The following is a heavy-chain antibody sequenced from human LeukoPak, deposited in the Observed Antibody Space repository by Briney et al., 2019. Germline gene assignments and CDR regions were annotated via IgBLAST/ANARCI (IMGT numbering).Heavy chain of an antibody. CDR3: AREGRVSGAFDI. D-gene: IGHD3-10*01. Sequence: GRSLRLSCAASGFNFSNYGMHWVRQAPGKGLEWVAVMWYDGTNKYYADSVKGRFTISRDNSKNTLYLQLNSLRAEDTAVYYCAREGRVSGAFDIWGQGTMVTVSS. V-gene: IGHV3-33*01. CDR2: MWYDGTNK. J-gene: IGHJ3*02. CDR1: GFNFSNYG.